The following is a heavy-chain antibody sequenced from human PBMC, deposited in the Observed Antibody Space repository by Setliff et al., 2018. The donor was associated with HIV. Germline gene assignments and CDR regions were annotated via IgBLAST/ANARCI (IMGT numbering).Heavy chain of an antibody. CDR3: TRDRLGIFRFLDS. D-gene: IGHD7-27*01. CDR2: IRRRADGGTT. J-gene: IGHJ4*02. Sequence: GGSLRLSCTASGFTFGDYPVSWVRQAPGKGLEWVSFIRRRADGGTTEHAASVKGRFTISRDDSRGIVYLQMNSLKSEDTAVYFCTRDRLGIFRFLDSWGQGTPVTVSS. V-gene: IGHV3-49*04. CDR1: GFTFGDYP.